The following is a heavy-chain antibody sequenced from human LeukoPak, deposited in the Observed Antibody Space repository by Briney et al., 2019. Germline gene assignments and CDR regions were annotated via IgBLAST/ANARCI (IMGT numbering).Heavy chain of an antibody. D-gene: IGHD5-18*01. CDR3: ARLNSYYFDY. V-gene: IGHV4-59*08. CDR1: GGSISTDH. Sequence: SETLSLTCTVSGGSISTDHWSWIRQPPGKGLEWIGYMYYSGSTNYNPPLKSRVTISGDTSKNHFSLKLSSVTAADTAVYYCARLNSYYFDYWGQGNLVTVSS. CDR2: MYYSGST. J-gene: IGHJ4*02.